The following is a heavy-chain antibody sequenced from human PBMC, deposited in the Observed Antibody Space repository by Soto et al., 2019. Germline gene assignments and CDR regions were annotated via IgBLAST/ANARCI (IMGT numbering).Heavy chain of an antibody. CDR2: ISYDGSNQ. Sequence: QVQLVESGGGVVQPGRSLRLSCAASGFTFSTYGMHWVRQAPGKGLEWVAIISYDGSNQYYGDYVKGRFTISRDNSKKTLYIQMNSLRAEDTAVYYCAKDNCRGGSCYTRYFDLWGRGTLVTVSS. V-gene: IGHV3-30*18. CDR3: AKDNCRGGSCYTRYFDL. D-gene: IGHD2-15*01. CDR1: GFTFSTYG. J-gene: IGHJ2*01.